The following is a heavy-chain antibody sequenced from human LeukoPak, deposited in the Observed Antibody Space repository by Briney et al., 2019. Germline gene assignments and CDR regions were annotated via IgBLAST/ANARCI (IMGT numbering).Heavy chain of an antibody. CDR2: VDYHERN. D-gene: IGHD3-16*01. J-gene: IGHJ4*02. CDR3: ANYVSRTMRDY. Sequence: SETLSLTCTVSGGSITTTGHYWGWIRQPPGKGLEWIGIVDYHERNTYNPSLKSRVTISADTSRNQFSLRLSSVTATDTAVYYCANYVSRTMRDYWGQGTLVTVSS. V-gene: IGHV4-39*01. CDR1: GGSITTTGHY.